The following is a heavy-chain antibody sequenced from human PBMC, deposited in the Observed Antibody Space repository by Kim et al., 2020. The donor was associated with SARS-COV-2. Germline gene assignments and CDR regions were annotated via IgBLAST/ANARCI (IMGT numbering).Heavy chain of an antibody. CDR3: ARQGYYYDSSGYHWYFDL. D-gene: IGHD3-22*01. CDR1: GYTFTSYA. CDR2: INTNTGNP. V-gene: IGHV7-4-1*02. Sequence: ASVKVSCKASGYTFTSYAMNWVRQAPGQGLEWMGWINTNTGNPTYAQGFTGRFVFSLDTSVSTAYLQISSLKAEDTAVYYCARQGYYYDSSGYHWYFDLWGRGTLVTVSS. J-gene: IGHJ2*01.